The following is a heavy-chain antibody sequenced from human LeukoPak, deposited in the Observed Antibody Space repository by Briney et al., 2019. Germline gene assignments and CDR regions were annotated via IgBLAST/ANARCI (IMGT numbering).Heavy chain of an antibody. Sequence: GRSLRLSCAASGFTFSSYGMHWVRQAPGKGLEWVAVISYDGSNKYYADSVKGRFTISRDNSKNTLYLQMNSLRAEDTAVYYCAKDGGLEQWGQGTMVTVSS. CDR1: GFTFSSYG. J-gene: IGHJ3*01. CDR2: ISYDGSNK. D-gene: IGHD1/OR15-1a*01. V-gene: IGHV3-30*18. CDR3: AKDGGLEQ.